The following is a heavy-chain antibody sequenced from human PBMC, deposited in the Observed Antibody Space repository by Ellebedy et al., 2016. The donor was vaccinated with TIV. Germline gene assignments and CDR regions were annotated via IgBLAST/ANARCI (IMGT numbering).Heavy chain of an antibody. Sequence: GESLKISXAASGFTFSSYAMSWVRQAPGKGLEWVSAISGSGGSTYYADSVKGRFTISRDNSKNTLYLQMNSLRAEDTAVYYCARDPVRGVIYYYYYYGMDVWGQGTTVTVSS. CDR2: ISGSGGST. J-gene: IGHJ6*02. CDR3: ARDPVRGVIYYYYYYGMDV. D-gene: IGHD3-10*01. CDR1: GFTFSSYA. V-gene: IGHV3-23*01.